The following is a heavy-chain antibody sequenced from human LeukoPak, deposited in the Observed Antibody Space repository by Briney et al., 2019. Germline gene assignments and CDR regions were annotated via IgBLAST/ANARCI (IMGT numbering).Heavy chain of an antibody. Sequence: PGGSLRLSCAASGFTFSSCEMNWVRQAPGKGLEWLSYISNSGSSKHYADSVRGRFTISRDNAKNSLYLQMNSLRAEDTAVHYCARARVPGELNYWGQGTLVTVSS. D-gene: IGHD3-10*01. CDR1: GFTFSSCE. V-gene: IGHV3-48*03. J-gene: IGHJ4*02. CDR3: ARARVPGELNY. CDR2: ISNSGSSK.